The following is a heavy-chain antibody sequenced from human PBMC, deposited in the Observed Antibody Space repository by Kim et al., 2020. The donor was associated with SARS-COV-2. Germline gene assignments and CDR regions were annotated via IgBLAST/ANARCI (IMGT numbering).Heavy chain of an antibody. V-gene: IGHV1-18*01. Sequence: ASVKVSCKASGYSFSTYGINWVRQAPGQGLEWMGWISXYNGDTRSAQNLQGRLSMTTDTSSPTAXMELRSLTSEDTAIXXCAXXDGVGXFRSTFDYWGQGTLVTVSS. CDR3: AXXDGVGXFRSTFDY. J-gene: IGHJ4*02. CDR2: ISXYNGDT. D-gene: IGHD3-3*01. CDR1: GYSFSTYG.